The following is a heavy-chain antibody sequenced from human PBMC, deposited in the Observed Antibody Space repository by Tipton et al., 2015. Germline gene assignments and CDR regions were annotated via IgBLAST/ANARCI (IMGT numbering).Heavy chain of an antibody. CDR2: ISSSSTTI. CDR3: ARGLYTSDWPRWRYFDL. CDR1: EFTFSSYW. Sequence: SLRLSCAASEFTFSSYWMHWVRQAPGKGLEWVSYISSSSTTIYYADSVKGRFTISRDNAKNSLYLQMNSLRDEDTAVFYCARGLYTSDWPRWRYFDLWGRGTLVTVSS. D-gene: IGHD6-19*01. J-gene: IGHJ2*01. V-gene: IGHV3-48*02.